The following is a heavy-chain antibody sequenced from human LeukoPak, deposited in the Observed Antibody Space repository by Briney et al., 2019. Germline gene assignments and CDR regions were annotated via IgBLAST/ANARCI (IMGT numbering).Heavy chain of an antibody. Sequence: GGSLRLSCAASGFTFSSYSMNWVRQAPGKGLEWVSSIGTSSSYISYADSMKGRFTISRDNAKNSLYLQMNSLRAEDTAVYYCARALKGLRRRIGGTTTFEYYYYMDVWGKGTTVTISS. D-gene: IGHD1-26*01. CDR3: ARALKGLRRRIGGTTTFEYYYYMDV. V-gene: IGHV3-21*01. CDR2: IGTSSSYI. CDR1: GFTFSSYS. J-gene: IGHJ6*03.